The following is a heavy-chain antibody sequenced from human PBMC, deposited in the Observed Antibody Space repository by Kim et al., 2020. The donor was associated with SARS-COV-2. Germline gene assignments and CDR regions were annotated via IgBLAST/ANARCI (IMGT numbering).Heavy chain of an antibody. CDR3: ARQRGEYCSGGSCYGFDP. CDR2: IDPSDSYT. V-gene: IGHV5-10-1*01. CDR1: GYSFTSYW. J-gene: IGHJ5*02. D-gene: IGHD2-15*01. Sequence: GASLKISCKGSGYSFTSYWISWVRQMPGKGLEWMGRIDPSDSYTNYSPSFQGHVTISADKSISTAYLQWSSLKASDTAMYYCARQRGEYCSGGSCYGFDPWGQGTLVTVSS.